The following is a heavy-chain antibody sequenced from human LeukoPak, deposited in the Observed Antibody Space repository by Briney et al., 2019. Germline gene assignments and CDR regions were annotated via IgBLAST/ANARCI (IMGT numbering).Heavy chain of an antibody. J-gene: IGHJ3*02. CDR2: ISGSGGST. D-gene: IGHD3-10*01. V-gene: IGHV3-23*01. CDR3: AKHLGFGELLFDAFDI. CDR1: GFTFSSYA. Sequence: PGGSLRLSCAASGFTFSSYAMSWVRQAPGKGLEWVSAISGSGGSTYYADSVKGRFTISRDNSKNTLYLQMNSLRAEDTAVYYCAKHLGFGELLFDAFDIWGQGTMVTVSS.